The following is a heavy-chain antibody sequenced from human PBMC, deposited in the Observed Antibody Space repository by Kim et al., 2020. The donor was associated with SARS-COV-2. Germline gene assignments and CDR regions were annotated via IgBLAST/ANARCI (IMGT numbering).Heavy chain of an antibody. J-gene: IGHJ5*02. Sequence: SETLSLTCTVSGGSISSYYWSWIRQPPGKGLEWIGYIYYSGSTNYNPSLKSRVTISVDTSKNQFSLKLSSVTAADTAVYYCARVPRGGNWFDPWGQGTLVTVSS. CDR1: GGSISSYY. CDR2: IYYSGST. D-gene: IGHD2-2*01. V-gene: IGHV4-59*13. CDR3: ARVPRGGNWFDP.